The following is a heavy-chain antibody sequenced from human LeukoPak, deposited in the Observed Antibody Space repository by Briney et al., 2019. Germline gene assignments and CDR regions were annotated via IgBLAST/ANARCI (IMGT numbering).Heavy chain of an antibody. J-gene: IGHJ6*02. CDR2: INPNSGDT. CDR1: GYTFTAYY. V-gene: IGHV1-2*02. Sequence: GASVKVSCKASGYTFTAYYMHWVRQAPGRGLEWMGWINPNSGDTKYAQKFQGRVTMTRDTSISTAYMELGRLRSDDTAVYYCARGPIVVAGYYYGMDVWGQGTTVTVSS. D-gene: IGHD3-22*01. CDR3: ARGPIVVAGYYYGMDV.